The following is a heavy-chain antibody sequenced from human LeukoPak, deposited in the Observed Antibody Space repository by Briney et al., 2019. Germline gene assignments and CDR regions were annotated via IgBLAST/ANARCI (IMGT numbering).Heavy chain of an antibody. CDR1: EFTFSSHQ. CDR3: ARDWRQDNAFDL. Sequence: GGSLRLSCTASEFTFSSHQMSWVRQAPGKGLEWVAKITQDGSEKYYMDSVKGRFIISRDNGKNSLYLQMNSLRVEDTAVYYCARDWRQDNAFDLWGQGTMVTVSS. V-gene: IGHV3-7*01. D-gene: IGHD2-15*01. J-gene: IGHJ3*01. CDR2: ITQDGSEK.